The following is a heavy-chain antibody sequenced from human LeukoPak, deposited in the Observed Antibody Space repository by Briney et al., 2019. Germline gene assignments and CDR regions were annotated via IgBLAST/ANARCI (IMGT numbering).Heavy chain of an antibody. J-gene: IGHJ4*02. D-gene: IGHD5-18*01. CDR1: GFSFSGYW. CDR3: ARIQTGRGYSYGYRSLAADY. Sequence: GGSLRLSCAASGFSFSGYWMSWVRQTPGKGLEWVANIKQDGSVKNSVDSMKGRFTISRDNTKNSLYLEMNSLKAEDTAVYYCARIQTGRGYSYGYRSLAADYWGQGTLVTVSS. CDR2: IKQDGSVK. V-gene: IGHV3-7*03.